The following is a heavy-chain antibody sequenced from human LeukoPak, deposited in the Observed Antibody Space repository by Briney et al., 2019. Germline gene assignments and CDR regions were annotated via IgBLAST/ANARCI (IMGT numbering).Heavy chain of an antibody. Sequence: PGGSLRLSCAASGFTFDDYAMHWARQAPGKGLECVSLISGDGGSTYYADSVKGRFTISRDNSKNSLCLQMNSLRTEDTALYYCAKDRNYDFWSGYPVHWGQGTLVTVSS. J-gene: IGHJ4*02. CDR2: ISGDGGST. D-gene: IGHD3-3*01. CDR3: AKDRNYDFWSGYPVH. CDR1: GFTFDDYA. V-gene: IGHV3-43*02.